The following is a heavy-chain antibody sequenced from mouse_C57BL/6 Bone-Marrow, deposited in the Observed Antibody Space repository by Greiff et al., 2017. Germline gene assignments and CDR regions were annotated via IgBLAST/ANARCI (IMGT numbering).Heavy chain of an antibody. CDR3: ARDLLWEYYAMDY. Sequence: VMLVESGPGLVAPSQSLSITCTVSGFSLTSYAISWVRQPPGQGLEWLGVIWTGGGTNYNSALKSRLSISKDNSKSQVFLKMNSLQTDDTARYDCARDLLWEYYAMDYWGQGTSVTVSS. CDR1: GFSLTSYA. J-gene: IGHJ4*01. D-gene: IGHD2-1*01. CDR2: IWTGGGT. V-gene: IGHV2-9-1*01.